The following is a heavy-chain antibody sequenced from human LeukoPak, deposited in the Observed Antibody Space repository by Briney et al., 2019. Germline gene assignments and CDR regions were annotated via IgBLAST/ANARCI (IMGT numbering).Heavy chain of an antibody. Sequence: ASVKVSCKASGYTFTGYYMHWVRQAPGQGLEWMGRINPNNGGTNYAQKFQGRVTMTGDTSISTAYMELSSLRSDDTGVYYCTRESGSYHGNGYWGQGTLVTVSS. CDR2: INPNNGGT. V-gene: IGHV1-2*05. J-gene: IGHJ4*02. CDR1: GYTFTGYY. D-gene: IGHD1-26*01. CDR3: TRESGSYHGNGY.